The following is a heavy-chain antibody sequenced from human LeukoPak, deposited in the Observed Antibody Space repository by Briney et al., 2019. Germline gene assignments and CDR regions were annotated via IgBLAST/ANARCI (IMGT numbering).Heavy chain of an antibody. Sequence: GGSLRLSCAASGSTVSSNYMSWVRQAPGKGLEWVSVIYSGGSTYYADSVKGRFTISRDNSKNTLYLQMNSLRAEDTAVYYCARGGPSYYYYGMDVWGQGTTVTVS. V-gene: IGHV3-53*01. D-gene: IGHD2-15*01. CDR2: IYSGGST. CDR3: ARGGPSYYYYGMDV. CDR1: GSTVSSNY. J-gene: IGHJ6*02.